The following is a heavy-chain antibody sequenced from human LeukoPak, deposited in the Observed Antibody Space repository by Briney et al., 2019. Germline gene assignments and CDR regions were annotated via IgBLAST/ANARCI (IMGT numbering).Heavy chain of an antibody. CDR3: ARRNAMDV. J-gene: IGHJ6*02. V-gene: IGHV3-23*01. Sequence: GGSLRLSCAASGFIFSNYAMSWVRQAPGKGLEWVSAIDSTGAYTWYADSVKGRFTISKDSSKTILYLQMNSLRAEDAAVYYCARRNAMDVWGQGTTVIVFS. CDR1: GFIFSNYA. CDR2: IDSTGAYT.